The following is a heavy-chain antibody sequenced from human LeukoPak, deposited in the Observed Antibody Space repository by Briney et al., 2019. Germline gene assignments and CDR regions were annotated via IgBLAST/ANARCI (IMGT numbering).Heavy chain of an antibody. CDR3: ARIGYSSSSFDY. V-gene: IGHV3-7*03. J-gene: IGHJ4*02. D-gene: IGHD6-6*01. CDR1: GFTFINYW. Sequence: GGSLRLSCAASGFTFINYWMSWVRQAPGKGLEWVANMKQDGSVKYYVDSMKGRFTISRDNAKNSLYLQVSGLRAEDTAAYFCARIGYSSSSFDYWGQGVLVTVYS. CDR2: MKQDGSVK.